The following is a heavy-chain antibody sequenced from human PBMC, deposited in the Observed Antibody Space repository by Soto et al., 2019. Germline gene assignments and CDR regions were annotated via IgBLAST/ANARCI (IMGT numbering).Heavy chain of an antibody. CDR1: GFTFSSYA. Sequence: EVQMWESGGGLVQPGGSLRLSCAASGFTFSSYAMNWVRQAPGKGLEWVSVISGSADSTYYADSVKGRFTIARDNSRNTLYLQMNSLRAEDRAVYYCARHKFYGDPYYFDYWGQGTLVTVSS. V-gene: IGHV3-23*01. J-gene: IGHJ4*02. CDR3: ARHKFYGDPYYFDY. D-gene: IGHD4-17*01. CDR2: ISGSADST.